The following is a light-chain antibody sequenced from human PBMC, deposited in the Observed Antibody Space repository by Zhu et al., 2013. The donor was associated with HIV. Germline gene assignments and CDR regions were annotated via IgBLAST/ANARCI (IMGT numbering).Light chain of an antibody. Sequence: ETVLTQSPATLSLSPGERATLSCRASQSVANSLAWYQQKPGQAPRLVIYDASRRATGIPARFSGSGSGTDFTLSISRLESEDFAVYYCQQYGSSPLTFGGGTTVESK. J-gene: IGKJ4*01. CDR1: QSVANS. CDR3: QQYGSSPLT. V-gene: IGKV3-20*01. CDR2: DAS.